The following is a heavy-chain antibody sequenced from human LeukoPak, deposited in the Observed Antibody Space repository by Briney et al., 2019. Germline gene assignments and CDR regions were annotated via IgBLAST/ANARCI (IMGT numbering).Heavy chain of an antibody. V-gene: IGHV1-18*01. D-gene: IGHD1-1*01. CDR3: ARELHVERDDY. CDR2: ISANDGKT. Sequence: ASVKVSCKASGFVFTSYGFTWVRQAPGQGLEWMGWISANDGKTHYSEKHQGRVTMSADTVTSTAYMELRSLRSDDTAVYYCARELHVERDDYWGQGTLVTVSS. J-gene: IGHJ4*02. CDR1: GFVFTSYG.